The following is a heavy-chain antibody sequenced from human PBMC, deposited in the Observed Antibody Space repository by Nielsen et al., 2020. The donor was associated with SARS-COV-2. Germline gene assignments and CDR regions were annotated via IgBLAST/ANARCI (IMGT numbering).Heavy chain of an antibody. Sequence: WIRQPPGKGLEWIGEINHSGSTNYNPSLKSRVTISVDTSKNQFSLKLSSVTAADTAVYYCARGGGIALYWGQGTLVTVSS. D-gene: IGHD2-15*01. J-gene: IGHJ4*02. CDR2: INHSGST. CDR3: ARGGGIALY. V-gene: IGHV4-34*01.